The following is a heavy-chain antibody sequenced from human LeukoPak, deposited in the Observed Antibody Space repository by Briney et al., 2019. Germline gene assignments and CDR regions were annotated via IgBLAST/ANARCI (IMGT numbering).Heavy chain of an antibody. V-gene: IGHV3-74*01. CDR2: INTDGSST. J-gene: IGHJ4*02. Sequence: GGSLRLSCAASGFTFSSYWMHWVRQAPGKGLVWVSRINTDGSSTSYADSVKGRFTIPRDNAKNTLYLQMNSLRAEDTAVYYCARGTYYYDSSGYYIFDYWGQGTLVTVSS. CDR3: ARGTYYYDSSGYYIFDY. D-gene: IGHD3-22*01. CDR1: GFTFSSYW.